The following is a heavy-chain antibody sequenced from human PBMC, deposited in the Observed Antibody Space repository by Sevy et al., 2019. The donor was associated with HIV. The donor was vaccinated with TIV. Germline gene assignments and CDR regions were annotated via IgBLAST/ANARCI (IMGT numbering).Heavy chain of an antibody. CDR3: AREVRGGYFYYRMDV. J-gene: IGHJ6*02. V-gene: IGHV3-53*01. Sequence: GGSLRLSCAASGFTVSSNYMSWVRQAPGKGLEWVSVIYSGGRTYYADSVKGRFTISRDNSKNTLYLQMNSLRAEDTAVYYCAREVRGGYFYYRMDVWGQGTTVTVSS. CDR1: GFTVSSNY. CDR2: IYSGGRT. D-gene: IGHD3-10*01.